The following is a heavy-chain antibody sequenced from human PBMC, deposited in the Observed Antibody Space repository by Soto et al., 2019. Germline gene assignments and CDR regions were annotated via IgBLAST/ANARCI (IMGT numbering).Heavy chain of an antibody. Sequence: SETLSLTCTVSGGSISSYYWSWIRQPPGKGLEWIGYIYYSGSTNYNPSLKSRVTISVDTSKNQFSLKLSSVTAADTAVYYCAVLPLTIFGVVNGYDAFDIWGQGTMVTVS. CDR3: AVLPLTIFGVVNGYDAFDI. J-gene: IGHJ3*02. CDR2: IYYSGST. V-gene: IGHV4-59*01. CDR1: GGSISSYY. D-gene: IGHD3-3*01.